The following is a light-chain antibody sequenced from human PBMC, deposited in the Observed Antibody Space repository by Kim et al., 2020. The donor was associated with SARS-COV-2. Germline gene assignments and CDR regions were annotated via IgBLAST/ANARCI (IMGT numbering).Light chain of an antibody. V-gene: IGLV1-44*01. J-gene: IGLJ2*01. CDR3: AAWDDSLNGQVV. Sequence: RVTISCSGSSANIGSNTVKWYQHLSGTAPKLLLYRDKQRPSGVPARFAGYKSGTSAFLAISGLQSADEADYYCAAWDDSLNGQVVFGGGTQLTVL. CDR2: RDK. CDR1: SANIGSNT.